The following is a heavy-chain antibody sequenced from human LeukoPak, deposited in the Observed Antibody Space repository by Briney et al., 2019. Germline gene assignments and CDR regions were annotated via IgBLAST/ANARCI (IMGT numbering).Heavy chain of an antibody. J-gene: IGHJ1*01. D-gene: IGHD3-10*01. Sequence: GGSLRLSCAASGFTFSSYAMSWVRQAPGKGLEYVAAISSDGDSTFYANSVKGRFTISRDNSKNTLYLQMGSLRPEDTAFYYCARDRYYSTWFGYFQYWGQGTLVTVSS. CDR2: ISSDGDST. CDR3: ARDRYYSTWFGYFQY. V-gene: IGHV3-64*01. CDR1: GFTFSSYA.